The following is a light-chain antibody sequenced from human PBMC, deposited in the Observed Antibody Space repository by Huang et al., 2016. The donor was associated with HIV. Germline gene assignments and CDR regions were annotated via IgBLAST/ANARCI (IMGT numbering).Light chain of an antibody. CDR1: ESVSSS. V-gene: IGKV3-15*01. CDR3: QQYNNWPPLLT. J-gene: IGKJ4*01. Sequence: EIVMTQSPATLSGSPGERVILSCRASESVSSSLAWYQQKPGHAPRLLIYGASTRASGVPPRFSGSGSETEFTLTISSLQSADFAVYYCQQYNNWPPLLTFGGGTKVEIK. CDR2: GAS.